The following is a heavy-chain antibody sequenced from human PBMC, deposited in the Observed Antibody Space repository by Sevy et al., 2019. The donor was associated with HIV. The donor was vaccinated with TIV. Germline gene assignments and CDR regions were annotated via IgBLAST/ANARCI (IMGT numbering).Heavy chain of an antibody. CDR2: MYRGGGT. V-gene: IGHV3-53*01. Sequence: EGSLRLSCAASGFTVSSNYVSWVRQAPGKGLEWVSIMYRGGGTYYADSVKGRFTISRDNSKNTVYLEMNSLRAEDTAVYYCARFYYGDYSNYFDPWGQGTLVTVSS. J-gene: IGHJ5*02. CDR3: ARFYYGDYSNYFDP. D-gene: IGHD4-17*01. CDR1: GFTVSSNY.